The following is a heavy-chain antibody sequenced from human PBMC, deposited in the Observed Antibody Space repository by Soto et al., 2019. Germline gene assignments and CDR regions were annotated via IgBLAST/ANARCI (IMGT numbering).Heavy chain of an antibody. D-gene: IGHD6-13*01. Sequence: LSLTCTVSGGSIRSYFYIWVRQPPGKGLEWIGSVYYTGTTDYNPSLKSRVTISVDTSKTQFSLNLRSVTAADTAVYYCARDLAAVPRAFDYWGRGTPVTVSS. CDR3: ARDLAAVPRAFDY. CDR1: GGSIRSYF. V-gene: IGHV4-59*01. CDR2: VYYTGTT. J-gene: IGHJ4*02.